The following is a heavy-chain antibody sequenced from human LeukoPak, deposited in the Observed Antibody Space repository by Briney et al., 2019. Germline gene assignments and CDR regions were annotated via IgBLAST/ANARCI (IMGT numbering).Heavy chain of an antibody. CDR1: GFTVSSNY. J-gene: IGHJ5*02. CDR2: ISSSSSTI. V-gene: IGHV3-48*01. CDR3: ARDQGYCGGDCAEDGWFDP. D-gene: IGHD2-21*01. Sequence: PGGSLRLSCAASGFTVSSNYMSWVRQAPGKGLEWVSYISSSSSTIYYADSVKGRFTISRDNAKNSLYLQMNSLRAEDTAVYYCARDQGYCGGDCAEDGWFDPWGQGTLVTVSS.